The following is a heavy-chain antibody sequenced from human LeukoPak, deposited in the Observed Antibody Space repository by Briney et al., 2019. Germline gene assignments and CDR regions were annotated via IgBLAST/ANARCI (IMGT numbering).Heavy chain of an antibody. CDR2: TNQGGSEK. D-gene: IGHD2-15*01. Sequence: GGSLRLSCAASGFRFSDYWMNWVRQAPGKGLEWVASTNQGGSEKHYVDSLRGRLTISRDNAKNSLYLQMSSLRVVDTAVYYCARDGVAAGLYFDSWGQGTLVTVSS. V-gene: IGHV3-7*03. CDR1: GFRFSDYW. J-gene: IGHJ4*02. CDR3: ARDGVAAGLYFDS.